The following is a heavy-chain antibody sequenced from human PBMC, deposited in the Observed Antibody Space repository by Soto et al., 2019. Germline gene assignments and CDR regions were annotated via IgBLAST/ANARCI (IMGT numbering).Heavy chain of an antibody. J-gene: IGHJ4*02. CDR2: ISYDGSNK. Sequence: QVQLVESGGGVVQPGRSLRLSCAASGFTFSSYAMHWVRQAPGKGLEWVAVISYDGSNKYYADSVKGRFTIPRDNSKNTLYLQMNSLRAEDTAVYYCAREVGTYFDYWGQGTLVTVSS. CDR3: AREVGTYFDY. D-gene: IGHD2-2*01. CDR1: GFTFSSYA. V-gene: IGHV3-30-3*01.